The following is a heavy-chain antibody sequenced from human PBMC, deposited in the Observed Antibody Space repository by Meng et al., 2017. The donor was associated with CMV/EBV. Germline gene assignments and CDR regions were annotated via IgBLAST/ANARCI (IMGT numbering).Heavy chain of an antibody. J-gene: IGHJ4*02. CDR1: GFTFSSYA. Sequence: ETLSLTCAASGFTFSSYAMSWVRQAPGKGLEWVSAISGSGSNRYYADSVKGRFTISRDNSKNTLYLQMNSLRAEDTAVYYCARGYVETGREGVFDYWGQGTLVTVSS. CDR2: ISGSGSNR. V-gene: IGHV3-23*01. D-gene: IGHD5-18*01. CDR3: ARGYVETGREGVFDY.